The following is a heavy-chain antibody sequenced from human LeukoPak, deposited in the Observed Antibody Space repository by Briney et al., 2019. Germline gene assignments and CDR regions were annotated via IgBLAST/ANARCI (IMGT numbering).Heavy chain of an antibody. CDR2: IYYSGST. J-gene: IGHJ5*02. CDR1: GGSISSYY. CDR3: ARAENNWFDP. Sequence: SETLSLTCTVSGGSISSYYWSWIRQPPGKGLEWIGYIYYSGSTNYNPSPKSRVTISVDTSKDQFSLKLSSVTAADTAVYYCARAENNWFDPWGQGTLVTVSS. V-gene: IGHV4-59*01.